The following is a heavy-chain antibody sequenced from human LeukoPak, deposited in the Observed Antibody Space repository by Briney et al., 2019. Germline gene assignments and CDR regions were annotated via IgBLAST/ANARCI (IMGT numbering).Heavy chain of an antibody. V-gene: IGHV4-61*02. CDR3: ARVFWQSGGYFDY. D-gene: IGHD2-15*01. J-gene: IGHJ4*02. CDR2: VYPSGST. Sequence: SETLSLTCTVSGDSVASGTSYWSWIRQPAGKGLEWIGRVYPSGSTDYNPSVRSRLSISIDTSKNQFSLNLTSITAADTAVYYCARVFWQSGGYFDYWGQGILVTVSS. CDR1: GDSVASGTSY.